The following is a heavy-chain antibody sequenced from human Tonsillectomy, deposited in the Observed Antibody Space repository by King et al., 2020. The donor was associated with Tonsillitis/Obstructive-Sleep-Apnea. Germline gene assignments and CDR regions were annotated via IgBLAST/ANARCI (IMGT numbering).Heavy chain of an antibody. Sequence: VQLVESGGGVVQPGGSLRLSCAASGFTFSSYGVHWVRQAPGKGLEWVAVIWYDGSNKYYADSVRGRFTISRDNSKNTLYLQMSSLRAEDTAVYYCARDELMGEYYYYMDVWGKGTTVTVSS. CDR1: GFTFSSYG. CDR3: ARDELMGEYYYYMDV. V-gene: IGHV3-33*01. J-gene: IGHJ6*03. CDR2: IWYDGSNK. D-gene: IGHD3-16*01.